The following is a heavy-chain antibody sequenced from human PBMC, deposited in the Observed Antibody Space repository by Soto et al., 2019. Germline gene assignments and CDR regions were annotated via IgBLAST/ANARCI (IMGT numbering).Heavy chain of an antibody. V-gene: IGHV4-34*01. CDR3: ASQELLRAFFNY. D-gene: IGHD5-12*01. CDR2: INHSGST. J-gene: IGHJ4*02. Sequence: QVQLQQWGAGLLKPSETLSLTCAVYGGSFSGYYWSWIRQPPGKGLEWIGEINHSGSTNYNPSLKSRVTISVDTSKNQFSLKLSSVTAAATAVYYCASQELLRAFFNYWGQGTLVTVSS. CDR1: GGSFSGYY.